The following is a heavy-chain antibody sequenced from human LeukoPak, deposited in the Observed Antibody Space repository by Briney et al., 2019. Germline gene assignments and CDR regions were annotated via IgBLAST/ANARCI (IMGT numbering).Heavy chain of an antibody. Sequence: TSETLSLTCTVSGGSISSYYWSWIRQPPGKGLEWIGYIYYSGSTNYNPSLKSRVTISVDTSKNQFSLKLSSVTAADTAVYYCARDASPWTDYYYYYYMDVWGKGTTVTVSS. J-gene: IGHJ6*03. CDR1: GGSISSYY. CDR3: ARDASPWTDYYYYYYMDV. CDR2: IYYSGST. V-gene: IGHV4-59*01. D-gene: IGHD1-1*01.